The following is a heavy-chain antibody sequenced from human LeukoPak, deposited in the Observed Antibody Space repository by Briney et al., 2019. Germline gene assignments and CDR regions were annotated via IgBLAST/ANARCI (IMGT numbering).Heavy chain of an antibody. V-gene: IGHV3-23*01. J-gene: IGHJ3*02. Sequence: PGGTLRLSCAASGFTFSSYGMSWVRQAPGKGLEWVSAISGSGGSTYYADSVKGRFTISRDNSKNTLYLQMNSLRAEDTAVYYCAKETYCSGGSCFGGAFDIWGQGTMVTVSS. CDR1: GFTFSSYG. CDR2: ISGSGGST. CDR3: AKETYCSGGSCFGGAFDI. D-gene: IGHD2-15*01.